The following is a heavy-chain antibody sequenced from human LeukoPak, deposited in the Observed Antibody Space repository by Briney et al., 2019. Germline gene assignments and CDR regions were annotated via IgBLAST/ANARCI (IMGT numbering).Heavy chain of an antibody. V-gene: IGHV3-7*01. Sequence: GGSLRLSCAASGFTFSSYWMSWVRQAPGKGLEWVANIKQDGSEKYYVDSVKGRFTISRDNAKNSLYLQMNSLRAEDTAVYYCARNQDFWSAYYYYYMDVWGKGTTVTVSS. D-gene: IGHD3-3*01. CDR2: IKQDGSEK. CDR1: GFTFSSYW. J-gene: IGHJ6*03. CDR3: ARNQDFWSAYYYYYMDV.